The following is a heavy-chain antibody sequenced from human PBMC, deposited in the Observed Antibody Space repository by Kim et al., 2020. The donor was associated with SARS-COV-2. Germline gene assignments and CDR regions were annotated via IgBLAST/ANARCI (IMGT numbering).Heavy chain of an antibody. D-gene: IGHD2-21*01. Sequence: GGSLRLSCAASGFTFSSYWMSWVRQAPGKGLEWVAHIKEDGSEKHYVDSVKGRFTISRDNAKKSLYLQMNSLRGEDTAMYYCARDPVLFGGQGTLVTVSS. V-gene: IGHV3-7*01. J-gene: IGHJ4*02. CDR1: GFTFSSYW. CDR3: ARDPVLF. CDR2: IKEDGSEK.